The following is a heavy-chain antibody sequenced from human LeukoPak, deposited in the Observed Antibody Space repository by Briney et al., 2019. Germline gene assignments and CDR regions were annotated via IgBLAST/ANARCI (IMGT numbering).Heavy chain of an antibody. CDR3: ARFDPWGDYGVDV. CDR1: GFTVSSNY. D-gene: IGHD3-10*01. V-gene: IGHV3-53*01. CDR2: IYSGGST. Sequence: GGSLRLSCAASGFTVSSNYMSWVRQAPGKGLEWVSVIYSGGSTYYADSVKGRFTISRDNSKNTLYLQMNSLRAEDTAVYYCARFDPWGDYGVDVWGQGTTVTVSS. J-gene: IGHJ6*02.